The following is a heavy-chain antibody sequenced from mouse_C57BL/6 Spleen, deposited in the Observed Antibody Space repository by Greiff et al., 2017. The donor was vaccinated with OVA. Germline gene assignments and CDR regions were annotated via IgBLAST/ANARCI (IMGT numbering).Heavy chain of an antibody. CDR3: ARFWYYGSSYARDY. Sequence: QVQLQQPGAELVKPGASVKMSCKASGYTFTSYWLPWVKQRPGQGLEWIGDIYPGSGSTNYNEKFKSKATLTVDTSSSTAYMQRSSLTSEDSAVYYCARFWYYGSSYARDYWGQGTSVTVSS. CDR2: IYPGSGST. V-gene: IGHV1-55*01. CDR1: GYTFTSYW. J-gene: IGHJ4*01. D-gene: IGHD1-1*01.